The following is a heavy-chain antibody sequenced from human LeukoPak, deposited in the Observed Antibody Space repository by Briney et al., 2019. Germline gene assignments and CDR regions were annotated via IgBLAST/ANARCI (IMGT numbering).Heavy chain of an antibody. CDR1: GFTVSRNY. Sequence: GGSLRLSCAASGFTVSRNYMSWVRQAPGKGLEWVSVIYSGGSTYYADSVKGRFTISRDNSKNTLYLQMNSLRAEDTAVYYCARDALVATITRPTRWFDPWGQGTLVTVSS. J-gene: IGHJ5*02. D-gene: IGHD5-12*01. CDR3: ARDALVATITRPTRWFDP. CDR2: IYSGGST. V-gene: IGHV3-66*01.